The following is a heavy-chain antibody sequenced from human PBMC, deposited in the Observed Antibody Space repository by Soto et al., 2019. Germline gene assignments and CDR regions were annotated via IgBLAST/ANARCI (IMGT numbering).Heavy chain of an antibody. D-gene: IGHD3-3*01. J-gene: IGHJ3*02. Sequence: GGSLRLSCAASGFTFSSYSMNWVRQAPGKGLEWVSSISSSSSYIYYAESVKGRFTISRDNAKNSLYLQLNSLRAEDTAVYFCARDLTYYYFWSGYSYYDILTGPRDAFDIWGQGTMVTVSS. V-gene: IGHV3-21*01. CDR1: GFTFSSYS. CDR3: ARDLTYYYFWSGYSYYDILTGPRDAFDI. CDR2: ISSSSSYI.